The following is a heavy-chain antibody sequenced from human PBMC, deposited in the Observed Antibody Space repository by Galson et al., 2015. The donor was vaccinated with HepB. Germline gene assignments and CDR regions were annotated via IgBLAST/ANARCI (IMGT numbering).Heavy chain of an antibody. CDR3: AKDLYEDTAMVYSSGSD. J-gene: IGHJ4*02. Sequence: SLRLSCAASGFTFSSYWMSWVRQAPGKGLEWVSAISGSGGSTYYADSVKGRFTISRDNSKNTLYLQMNSLRAEDTAVYYCAKDLYEDTAMVYSSGSDWGQGTLVTVSS. D-gene: IGHD5-18*01. CDR2: ISGSGGST. CDR1: GFTFSSYW. V-gene: IGHV3-23*01.